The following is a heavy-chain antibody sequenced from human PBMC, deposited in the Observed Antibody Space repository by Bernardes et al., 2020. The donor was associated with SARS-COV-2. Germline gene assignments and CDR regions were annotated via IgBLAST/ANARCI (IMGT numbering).Heavy chain of an antibody. CDR1: GFTFNTYS. J-gene: IGHJ6*02. CDR3: ARGPYCPGGICTFYGMDV. V-gene: IGHV3-21*06. D-gene: IGHD2-8*02. CDR2: ISSSGSYK. Sequence: VGSLRLSCAASGFTFNTYSLNWVRQAPGKGLEWVSSISSSGSYKYYADSVKGRFTISRDSAKNSLYLEMNSMRAEDTAVYYCARGPYCPGGICTFYGMDVWGQGTTVTVSS.